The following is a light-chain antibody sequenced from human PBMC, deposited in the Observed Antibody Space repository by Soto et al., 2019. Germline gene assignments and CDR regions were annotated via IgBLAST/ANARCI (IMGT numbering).Light chain of an antibody. Sequence: QSVLTQPASVSGSPGQSSTISCTGTSSDIGNYDYVSWFQQHPGKAPKLLISEVSNRPSGVSYRFSGSKSGTTASLTISGLQAEDEADYYCSSYPRTSSYVFGGGTKLTVL. CDR2: EVS. CDR3: SSYPRTSSYV. CDR1: SSDIGNYDY. V-gene: IGLV2-14*01. J-gene: IGLJ1*01.